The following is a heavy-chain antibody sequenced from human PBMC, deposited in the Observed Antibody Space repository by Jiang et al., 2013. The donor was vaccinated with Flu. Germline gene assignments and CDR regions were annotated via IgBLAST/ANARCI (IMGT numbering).Heavy chain of an antibody. D-gene: IGHD4-17*01. Sequence: VQLVESGGGLVQPGGSLKLSCAASGFTFSGSAMHWVRQASGKGLEWVGRIRSKANSYATAYAASVKGRFTISRDDSKNTAYLQMNSLKTEDTAVYYCTSWYRDYGFDLWGRGTLVTVSS. CDR2: IRSKANSYAT. J-gene: IGHJ2*01. V-gene: IGHV3-73*01. CDR1: GFTFSGSA. CDR3: TSWYRDYGFDL.